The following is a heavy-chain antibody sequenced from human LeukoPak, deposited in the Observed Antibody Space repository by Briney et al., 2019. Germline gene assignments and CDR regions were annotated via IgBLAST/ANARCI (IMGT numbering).Heavy chain of an antibody. Sequence: GGSLRLSCAASGFTFSSYTMSWVRQAPGKGLEWVSVISASGGSTYYADSVKGRFTISRDNSKNTLYLQMNSPRAEDTAAYYCAKAPVGATHFDYWGQGTLVTVSS. V-gene: IGHV3-23*01. CDR3: AKAPVGATHFDY. J-gene: IGHJ4*02. CDR1: GFTFSSYT. D-gene: IGHD1-26*01. CDR2: ISASGGST.